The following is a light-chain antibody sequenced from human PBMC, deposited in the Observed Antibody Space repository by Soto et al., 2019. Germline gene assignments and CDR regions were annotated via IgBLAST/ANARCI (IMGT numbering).Light chain of an antibody. Sequence: EIVMTQSPPSLTVTPGEPASISCRSSQRLLHSNGNIFLDWYLQKPGQPPQLLIYLGSNRASGVPDRVRGSEAGTDVTLKISRVEAEDVGVYYCMQALQTPYTFGQGTKLEIK. CDR3: MQALQTPYT. V-gene: IGKV2-28*01. J-gene: IGKJ2*01. CDR2: LGS. CDR1: QRLLHSNGNIF.